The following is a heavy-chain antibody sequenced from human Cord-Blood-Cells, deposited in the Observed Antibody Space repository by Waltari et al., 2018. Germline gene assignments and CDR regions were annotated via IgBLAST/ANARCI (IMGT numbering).Heavy chain of an antibody. CDR3: ARGPAGRFLERIRGWFDP. D-gene: IGHD3-3*01. CDR1: GGSFSGYY. V-gene: IGHV4-34*01. CDR2: ITHSVST. J-gene: IGHJ5*02. Sequence: QVQLQQWGAGLLKPSEPLSLTCAAYGGSFSGYYWSWLRQPPGKGREWIGEITHSVSTNDHPSLKSRVTRSVETSKNQFSLELSSGTAAETAVYYCARGPAGRFLERIRGWFDPWGQGTLVTVSS.